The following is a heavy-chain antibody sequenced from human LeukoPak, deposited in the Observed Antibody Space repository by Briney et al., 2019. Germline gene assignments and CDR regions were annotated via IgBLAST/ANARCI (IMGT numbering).Heavy chain of an antibody. CDR1: GLTFSDYY. CDR3: ATDGAGFDT. Sequence: KAGGSLRLYCAASGLTFSDYYMSWIRQAPGKGLEWLSYINIGGTNTHYADSVKGRFTISRDNAKQSLYLEMTNLRAEDTAVYYCATDGAGFDTWGQGVLVTVSS. CDR2: INIGGTNT. V-gene: IGHV3-11*01. J-gene: IGHJ5*02.